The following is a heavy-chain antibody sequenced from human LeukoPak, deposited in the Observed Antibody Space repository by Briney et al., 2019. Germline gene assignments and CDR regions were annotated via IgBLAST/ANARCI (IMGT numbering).Heavy chain of an antibody. CDR1: GFTFSSYT. CDR3: AKDDRYRGYFDY. Sequence: GGSLRLSCAASGFTFSSYTMSWVRQAPGKGLEWVSAISGSGGSTYYADSVKGRFTISRDNAKNTLYLQVNSLRAEDTAVYYCAKDDRYRGYFDYWGQGTLVTVSS. V-gene: IGHV3-23*01. D-gene: IGHD1-26*01. J-gene: IGHJ4*02. CDR2: ISGSGGST.